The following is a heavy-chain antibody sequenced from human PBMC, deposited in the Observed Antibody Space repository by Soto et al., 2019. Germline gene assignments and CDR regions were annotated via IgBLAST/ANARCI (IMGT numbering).Heavy chain of an antibody. Sequence: PGGSLRLSCAASGFTFSTYGRHWVRQAPGKGLEWVAIIWYEGKNIYYTDSVKGRFTISRDDSKNTVSLQMNSLRPGDTAVYYCARAGSFCSSECYPWAFDICG. CDR1: GFTFSTYG. CDR3: ARAGSFCSSECYPWAFDI. J-gene: IGHJ3*02. V-gene: IGHV3-33*01. D-gene: IGHD2-2*01. CDR2: IWYEGKNI.